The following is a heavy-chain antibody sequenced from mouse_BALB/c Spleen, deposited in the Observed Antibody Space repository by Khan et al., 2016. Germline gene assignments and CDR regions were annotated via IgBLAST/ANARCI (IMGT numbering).Heavy chain of an antibody. V-gene: IGHV3-2*02. CDR1: GYSITSGYA. J-gene: IGHJ2*01. Sequence: EVQLQESGPGLVKPSQSLSLTCTVTGYSITSGYAWNWIRQFPGNKLEWMGYINYSSTTSYNPSLKSRISITRDTSKNQLFLQLNSVTTEDTATYYCSRDYYGSSYFDYGGQGTPLTVSS. CDR2: INYSSTT. CDR3: SRDYYGSSYFDY. D-gene: IGHD1-1*01.